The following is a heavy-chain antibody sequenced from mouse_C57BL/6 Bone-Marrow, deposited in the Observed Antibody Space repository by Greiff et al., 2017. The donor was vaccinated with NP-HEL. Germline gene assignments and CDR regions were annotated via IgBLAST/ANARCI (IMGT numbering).Heavy chain of an antibody. J-gene: IGHJ4*01. CDR3: AREGLLLGGAMDY. D-gene: IGHD1-1*01. CDR2: IDPSDRYT. Sequence: VQLQQPGAVLVKPGASVKLSCKASGYTFTSYWLQWVKQRPGQGLEWIGEIDPSDRYTNYNQKFKGKATLTVDTSSSTAYMQLSSLTSEDSAVYYCAREGLLLGGAMDYWGQGTSVTVSS. CDR1: GYTFTSYW. V-gene: IGHV1-50*01.